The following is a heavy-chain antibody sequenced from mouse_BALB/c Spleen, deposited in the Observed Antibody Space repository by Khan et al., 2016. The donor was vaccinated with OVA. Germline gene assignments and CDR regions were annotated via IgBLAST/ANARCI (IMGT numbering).Heavy chain of an antibody. CDR3: ARDRSYIHRGFSY. CDR1: GLSFTGYG. Sequence: QVQLKESGHGLVAPSQSLSITCPVSGLSFTGYGINWVRQPPGKGMVWLGMIQGDGRTDYNLALKSRLGLRRVNSTSQVFLKSNSLQTDDTARYYCARDRSYIHRGFSYSGQGTLVTFSA. J-gene: IGHJ3*01. CDR2: IQGDGRT. D-gene: IGHD1-1*01. V-gene: IGHV2-6-7*01.